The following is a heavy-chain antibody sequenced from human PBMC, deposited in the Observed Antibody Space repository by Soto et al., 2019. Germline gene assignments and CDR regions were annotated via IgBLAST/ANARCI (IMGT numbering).Heavy chain of an antibody. Sequence: QVQLVQSGAEVKKPGSSVKVSCKASGGTFSSYTISWVRQAPGQGLEWMGRIIPILGIANYAQKFQGRVKITADKDTSTAYRELRSLRTKDMAVYYCSRGGIAAAGPNDYWGQGTLVTVSS. V-gene: IGHV1-69*02. J-gene: IGHJ4*02. CDR1: GGTFSSYT. D-gene: IGHD6-13*01. CDR3: SRGGIAAAGPNDY. CDR2: IIPILGIA.